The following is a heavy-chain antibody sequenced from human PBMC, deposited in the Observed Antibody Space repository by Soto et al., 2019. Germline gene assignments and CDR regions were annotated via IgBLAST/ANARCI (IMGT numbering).Heavy chain of an antibody. CDR2: INPSGGST. Sequence: QVQLVQSGAEVKKPGASVKVSCKASGYTFTSYYMHWVRQAPGQGLEWMGIINPSGGSTSYAQKFQGRVTMTRDTSTSTVSMELSSLGSEDTAVYYCARGDILTCYWTSTLDYWCQGALVTVSS. CDR1: GYTFTSYY. V-gene: IGHV1-46*01. CDR3: ARGDILTCYWTSTLDY. D-gene: IGHD3-9*01. J-gene: IGHJ4*02.